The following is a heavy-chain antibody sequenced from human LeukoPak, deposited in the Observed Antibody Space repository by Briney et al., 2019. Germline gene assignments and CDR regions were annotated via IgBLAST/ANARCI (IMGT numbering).Heavy chain of an antibody. CDR3: AAGSSWVAARPYYYYGMDV. Sequence: GESLKISCKGSGYSFTSYWIGWVRPMPGKGLEWMGIIYPGDSDTRYSPSFQGQVTISADKSISTAYLQWSSLKASDTAMYYCAAGSSWVAARPYYYYGMDVWGQGTTVTVSS. V-gene: IGHV5-51*01. CDR2: IYPGDSDT. CDR1: GYSFTSYW. J-gene: IGHJ6*02. D-gene: IGHD6-6*01.